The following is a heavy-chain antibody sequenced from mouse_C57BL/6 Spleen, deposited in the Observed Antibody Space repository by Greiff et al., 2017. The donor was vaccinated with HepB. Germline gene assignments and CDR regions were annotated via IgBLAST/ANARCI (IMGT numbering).Heavy chain of an antibody. Sequence: QQPGAELVRPGSSVKLSCKASGYTFTSYWMHWVKQRPIQGLEWIGNIDPSDSETHYNQKFKDKATLTVDKSSSTAYMQLSSLTSEDSAVYYCARSYYSNFYFDYWGQGTTLTVSS. CDR2: IDPSDSET. V-gene: IGHV1-52*01. J-gene: IGHJ2*01. CDR1: GYTFTSYW. D-gene: IGHD2-5*01. CDR3: ARSYYSNFYFDY.